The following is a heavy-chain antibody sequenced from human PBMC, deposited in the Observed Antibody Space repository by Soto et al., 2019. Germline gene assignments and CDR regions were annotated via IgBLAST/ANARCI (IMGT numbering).Heavy chain of an antibody. D-gene: IGHD1-1*01. V-gene: IGHV1-8*01. J-gene: IGHJ6*02. Sequence: QVQLVQSGAEVKKPGASVKVSCKASGYTFTSYDINWVRQATGQGLEWMGWMNPNSGNTGYAQKSQGRVTMTRNTSVTPAYMALSRLTSEHTAVYYCAREMTTRAIDVWGQGTTVTVSS. CDR3: AREMTTRAIDV. CDR1: GYTFTSYD. CDR2: MNPNSGNT.